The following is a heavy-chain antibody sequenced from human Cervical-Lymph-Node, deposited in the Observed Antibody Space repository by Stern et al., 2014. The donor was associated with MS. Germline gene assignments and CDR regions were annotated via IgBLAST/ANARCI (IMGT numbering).Heavy chain of an antibody. J-gene: IGHJ4*02. D-gene: IGHD3-22*01. CDR2: ISYDGSNK. CDR3: ARDTYYYDSSGYSRKDY. V-gene: IGHV3-30*04. CDR1: GFTFSSYA. Sequence: QVQLVESGGGVVQPGRSLRLSCAASGFTFSSYAMHWVRQAPGKGLEWVAVISYDGSNKYYADSVKGRFTISRDNSKNTLYLQMNSLRAEDTAVYYCARDTYYYDSSGYSRKDYWGQGTLVTVSS.